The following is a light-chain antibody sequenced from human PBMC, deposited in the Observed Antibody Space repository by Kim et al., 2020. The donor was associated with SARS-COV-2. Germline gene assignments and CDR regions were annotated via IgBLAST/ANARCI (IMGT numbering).Light chain of an antibody. CDR3: QQRSNWPLCS. J-gene: IGKJ2*04. CDR2: DAS. V-gene: IGKV3-11*01. Sequence: LSPGERATLSCRASQSVSSYLAWYQQKPGQAPRLLIYDASNRATGIPARFSGSGSGTDFTLTINSLEPEDFAVYYCQQRSNWPLCSFGQGTKLEI. CDR1: QSVSSY.